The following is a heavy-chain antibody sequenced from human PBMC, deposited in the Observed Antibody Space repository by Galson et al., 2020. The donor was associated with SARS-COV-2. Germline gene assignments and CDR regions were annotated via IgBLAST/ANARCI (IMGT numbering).Heavy chain of an antibody. V-gene: IGHV3-30*01. D-gene: IGHD2-2*01. J-gene: IGHJ6*03. CDR1: GFTFSSYA. Sequence: GGSLRLSCAASGFTFSSYAMHWVRQAPGKGLEWVAVISYDGSNKYYADSVKGRFTISRDNSKNTLYLQMNSLRAEDTAVYYCARDGSHCSSTSCYLNLYYYYMDVWGKGTTVTVSS. CDR3: ARDGSHCSSTSCYLNLYYYYMDV. CDR2: ISYDGSNK.